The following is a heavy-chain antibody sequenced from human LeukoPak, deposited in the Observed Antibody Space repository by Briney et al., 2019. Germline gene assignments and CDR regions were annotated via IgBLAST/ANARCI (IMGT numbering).Heavy chain of an antibody. CDR1: GGSISSGDYY. CDR2: IYYSGST. Sequence: PSETLSLTCTVSGGSISSGDYYWSWIRQPPGKGLEWIGYIYYSGSTYYNPSLKSRVTISVNTSKNQFSLKLSSVTAADTAVYYCAREPSGSYYFDYWGQGTLVTVSS. J-gene: IGHJ4*02. V-gene: IGHV4-30-4*01. D-gene: IGHD1-26*01. CDR3: AREPSGSYYFDY.